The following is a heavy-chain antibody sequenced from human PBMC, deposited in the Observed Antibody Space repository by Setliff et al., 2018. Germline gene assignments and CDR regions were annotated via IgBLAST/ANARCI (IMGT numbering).Heavy chain of an antibody. CDR2: INPNSGGT. CDR3: ARDGDILTAYYIYYYYMDV. D-gene: IGHD3-9*01. V-gene: IGHV1-2*02. CDR1: GYTFTGYC. J-gene: IGHJ6*03. Sequence: ASVKVSCKASGYTFTGYCIHWVRQAPGQGLEWMGWINPNSGGTHCAQKFQGRVTMTRDTSISTVYMELSRLRSDDTAVYFCARDGDILTAYYIYYYYMDVWGKGTTVTVSS.